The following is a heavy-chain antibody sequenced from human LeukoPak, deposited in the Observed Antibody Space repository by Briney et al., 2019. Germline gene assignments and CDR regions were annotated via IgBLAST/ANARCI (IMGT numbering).Heavy chain of an antibody. V-gene: IGHV5-51*01. CDR3: ARRSLGYDSSGYYYSYYFDY. CDR2: IYPGDSDT. J-gene: IGHJ4*02. D-gene: IGHD3-22*01. Sequence: GESLKISCKGSGYRFTSYWIGWVRQMPGKGLEWMGIIYPGDSDTRYSPSFQGQVTISADKSISTAYLQWSSLKASDTAMYYCARRSLGYDSSGYYYSYYFDYWGQGTLVTVSS. CDR1: GYRFTSYW.